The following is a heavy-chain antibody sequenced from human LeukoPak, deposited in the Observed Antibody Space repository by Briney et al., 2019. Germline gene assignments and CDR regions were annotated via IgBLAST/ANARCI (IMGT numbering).Heavy chain of an antibody. J-gene: IGHJ5*02. V-gene: IGHV1-69*10. D-gene: IGHD5-12*01. CDR2: IIPIFGIA. CDR1: GGTFSSYA. Sequence: SVKVSCKASGGTFSSYAISWVRQAPGQGLEWMGGIIPIFGIANYAQKFQGRVTITADKSTSTAYMELSSLRSEDTAVYYCASTGVGDPYSGYDSAWFDPCGQGTLVAVSS. CDR3: ASTGVGDPYSGYDSAWFDP.